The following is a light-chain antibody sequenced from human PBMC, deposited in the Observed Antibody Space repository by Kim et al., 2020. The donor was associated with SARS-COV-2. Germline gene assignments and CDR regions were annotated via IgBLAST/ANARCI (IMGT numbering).Light chain of an antibody. V-gene: IGKV3-15*01. CDR1: QTXXRS. CDR3: HQYNGWPPYT. J-gene: IGKJ2*01. CDR2: GAS. Sequence: PGESATLXCSASQTXXRSLAWYQXKXGRAPRLLIYGASTRATGIPARFTGSGSETEFTLTISSLQSEXFAVYYCHQYNGWPPYTFGQGTKLEI.